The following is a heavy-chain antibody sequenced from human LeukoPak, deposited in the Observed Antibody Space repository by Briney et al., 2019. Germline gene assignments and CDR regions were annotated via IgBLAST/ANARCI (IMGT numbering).Heavy chain of an antibody. CDR2: IYYSGTT. V-gene: IGHV4-31*03. CDR1: GGSISSGAYY. CDR3: ARDYGDYRIDY. D-gene: IGHD4-17*01. J-gene: IGHJ4*02. Sequence: PSETLSLTCSVSGGSISSGAYYWSWIRQHPGKGLEWIGYIYYSGTTYYNPSLKSRVTISADTSKNHFSLKLNSVTAADTAVYYCARDYGDYRIDYWGQGTLVTVSS.